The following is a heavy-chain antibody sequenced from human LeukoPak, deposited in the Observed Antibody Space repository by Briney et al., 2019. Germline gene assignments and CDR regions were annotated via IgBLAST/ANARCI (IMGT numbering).Heavy chain of an antibody. Sequence: GGSLRLSCAASGFTVSSNYMSWVRQAPGKGLEWVSVIYSGGSTHYADSVKGRFTISRDNSKNTLYLQMNSLRAEDTAVYYCARFITMVRGRGFDYWGQGTLVTVSS. CDR1: GFTVSSNY. CDR3: ARFITMVRGRGFDY. V-gene: IGHV3-66*01. J-gene: IGHJ4*02. CDR2: IYSGGST. D-gene: IGHD3-10*01.